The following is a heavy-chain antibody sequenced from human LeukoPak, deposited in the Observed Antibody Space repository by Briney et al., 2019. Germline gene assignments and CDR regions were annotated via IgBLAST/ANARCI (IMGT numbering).Heavy chain of an antibody. D-gene: IGHD3-3*01. V-gene: IGHV3-48*03. CDR3: AREAITIFGVVRTQTTYGPHRFDP. CDR2: ISSSGSTI. Sequence: PGGSLRLSCAAPGFTFSSYEMNWVRQAPGKGLEWVSYISSSGSTIYYADSVKGRFTISRDNAKNSLYLQMNSLRSEDTAVYYCAREAITIFGVVRTQTTYGPHRFDPWGQGTLVTVSS. J-gene: IGHJ5*02. CDR1: GFTFSSYE.